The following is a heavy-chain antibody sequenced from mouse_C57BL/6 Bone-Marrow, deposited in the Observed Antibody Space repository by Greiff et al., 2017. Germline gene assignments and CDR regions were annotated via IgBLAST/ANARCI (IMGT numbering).Heavy chain of an antibody. CDR2: ISYDGSN. V-gene: IGHV3-6*01. CDR1: GYSITSGYY. Sequence: EVQLVESGPGLVKPSPSLSLTCSVTGYSITSGYYWNWIRQFPGNKLEWMGYISYDGSNNYNPSLKNRISITRDTSKNQFFLKLNSVTTEDTATYYCARAVDGSYWYFDVWGTGTTVTVSS. J-gene: IGHJ1*03. CDR3: ARAVDGSYWYFDV. D-gene: IGHD2-3*01.